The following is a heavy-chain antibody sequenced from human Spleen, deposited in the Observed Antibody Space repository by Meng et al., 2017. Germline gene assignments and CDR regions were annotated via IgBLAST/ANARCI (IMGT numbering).Heavy chain of an antibody. V-gene: IGHV3-11*01. CDR2: ISSGAIT. J-gene: IGHJ5*02. CDR1: GFTFSDYY. Sequence: GGSLRLSCAASGFTFSDYYMSWIRQAPGKGLEWVSYISSGAITYYADSVKGRFTISRDNAKNSLFLQMNSLRAEDTAVYYCARDLRGSSSGYGDWFDPWGQGTLVTVSS. D-gene: IGHD5-18*01. CDR3: ARDLRGSSSGYGDWFDP.